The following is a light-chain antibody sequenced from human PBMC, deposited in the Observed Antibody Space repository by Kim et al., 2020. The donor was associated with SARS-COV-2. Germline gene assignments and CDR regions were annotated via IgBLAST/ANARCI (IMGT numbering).Light chain of an antibody. Sequence: PGQTASIACSGDGVGDKYAGWYQQKPGQSPVLVIYQDTKRPAGNPERFAGSNCGNTATLTISGTQALDEADYYCQAWDSSTWVFGGGNQLTVL. J-gene: IGLJ3*02. CDR1: GVGDKY. V-gene: IGLV3-1*01. CDR2: QDT. CDR3: QAWDSSTWV.